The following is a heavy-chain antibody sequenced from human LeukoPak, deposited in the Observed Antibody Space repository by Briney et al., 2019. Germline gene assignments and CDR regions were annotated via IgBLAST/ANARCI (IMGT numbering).Heavy chain of an antibody. CDR3: TRGDTLI. CDR1: GFTFSSYV. V-gene: IGHV3-23*01. D-gene: IGHD2-15*01. Sequence: GGSLRLSCAASGFTFSSYVMSWVRQAPGKGLEWVSGSSGSGGSTYYADSVKGRFAISRDNAKNSLYLQMNSLRAEDTAVYYCTRGDTLIWGQGTMVTVSS. CDR2: SSGSGGST. J-gene: IGHJ3*02.